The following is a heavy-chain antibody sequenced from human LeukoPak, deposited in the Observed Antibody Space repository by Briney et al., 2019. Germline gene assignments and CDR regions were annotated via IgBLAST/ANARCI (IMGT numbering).Heavy chain of an antibody. CDR3: ARGTGTKPFWSGYWVDV. CDR2: ISYDESNK. D-gene: IGHD3-3*01. V-gene: IGHV3-30*03. Sequence: PGGSLRLSCAASGFTFSSYGMHWVRQAPGKGLEWVAVISYDESNKYYADSVKGRFTISRDNSKNTLYLQMNSLRAEDTAVYYCARGTGTKPFWSGYWVDVWGQGTTVTVSS. CDR1: GFTFSSYG. J-gene: IGHJ6*02.